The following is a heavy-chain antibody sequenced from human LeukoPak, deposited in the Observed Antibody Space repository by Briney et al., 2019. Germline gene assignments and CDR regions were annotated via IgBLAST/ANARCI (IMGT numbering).Heavy chain of an antibody. D-gene: IGHD4-17*01. V-gene: IGHV4-39*01. J-gene: IGHJ6*02. CDR3: ARGQRNSDGDYVSALPPYSYHYGMDV. CDR2: IYHSGSA. Sequence: PSETLSLTCTVSSGSISSSNFYWGWFRQPPGKGLEWIGEIYHSGSASYNPSLKSRVTISVDTSKNQFSLELTSVTAADTAVYYCARGQRNSDGDYVSALPPYSYHYGMDVWGQGTTVAVSS. CDR1: SGSISSSNFY.